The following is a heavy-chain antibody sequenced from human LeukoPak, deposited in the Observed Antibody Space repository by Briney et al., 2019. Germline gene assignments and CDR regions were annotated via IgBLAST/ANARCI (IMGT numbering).Heavy chain of an antibody. CDR2: IYYSGST. V-gene: IGHV4-39*07. CDR3: ARGPHEFFDY. D-gene: IGHD1-14*01. Sequence: SETLSLTCTVSGGSISSSSYYWGWIRQPPGKGLEWIGSIYYSGSTYYNPSLKSRVTISVDTSKNQFSLKLSSVTAADTAAYYCARGPHEFFDYWGQGTLVTVSS. J-gene: IGHJ4*02. CDR1: GGSISSSSYY.